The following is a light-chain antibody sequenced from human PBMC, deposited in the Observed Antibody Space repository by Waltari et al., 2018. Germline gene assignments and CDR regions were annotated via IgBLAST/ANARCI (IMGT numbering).Light chain of an antibody. CDR1: PSVSSY. CDR3: QKYSSSPFT. V-gene: IGKV3-20*01. J-gene: IGKJ3*01. CDR2: GAS. Sequence: VILTQSPATLSLSPGERATLSCRASPSVSSYLAWYQQKPGQAPRLLIYGASSRATGIPDRFSGSGSGTECTLTISSLEPEDFAVYYCQKYSSSPFTFGPGTKLDIK.